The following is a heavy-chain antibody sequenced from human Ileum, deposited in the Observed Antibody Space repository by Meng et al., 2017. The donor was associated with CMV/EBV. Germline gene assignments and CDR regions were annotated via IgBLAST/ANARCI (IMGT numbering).Heavy chain of an antibody. J-gene: IGHJ4*02. CDR1: GGSFSGSY. D-gene: IGHD3-10*01. V-gene: IGHV4-34*02. CDR3: ARFPFSSTWFGETYDY. Sequence: QVKIPRAGAGLLNLSETLFPPCALSGGSFSGSYWSWIRQTPGKGLEWIGEINHGGGTNYNPSLKSRVTLSVDTAKNQFSLIVSSVTAADTAVYYCARFPFSSTWFGETYDYWGQGVLVTVSS. CDR2: INHGGGT.